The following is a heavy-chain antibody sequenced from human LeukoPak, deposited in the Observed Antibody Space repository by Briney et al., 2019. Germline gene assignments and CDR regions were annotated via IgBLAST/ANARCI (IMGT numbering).Heavy chain of an antibody. D-gene: IGHD4-17*01. Sequence: ASVKVSCKASGYTFTGYYLHWLRQAPGQGLEWMGWINPKSGGINYAQKFQGRVTMTRDTSITTAYMELSRLRSDDTAVYYCASAGPVDYGDLLYYFDCWGQGALVTVSS. CDR1: GYTFTGYY. CDR2: INPKSGGI. J-gene: IGHJ4*02. V-gene: IGHV1-2*02. CDR3: ASAGPVDYGDLLYYFDC.